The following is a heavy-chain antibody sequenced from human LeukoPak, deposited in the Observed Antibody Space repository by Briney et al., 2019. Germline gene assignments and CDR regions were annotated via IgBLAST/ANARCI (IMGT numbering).Heavy chain of an antibody. CDR3: ARVAANSGYDWKIYYYYYMDV. Sequence: SETLSLTCTVSGGSISSYYWSWIRQPPGKGLEWIGYIYYSGSTNYNPSLKSRVTISVDTSKNQFSLKLSSVTAADTAVYYCARVAANSGYDWKIYYYYYMDVWGKGTTVTISS. CDR1: GGSISSYY. V-gene: IGHV4-59*01. J-gene: IGHJ6*03. D-gene: IGHD5-12*01. CDR2: IYYSGST.